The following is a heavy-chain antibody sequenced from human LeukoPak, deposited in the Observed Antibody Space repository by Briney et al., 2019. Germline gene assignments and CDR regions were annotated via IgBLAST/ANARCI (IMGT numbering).Heavy chain of an antibody. Sequence: SETLSLTCAVYGGSFSGYYWSWIRQPPGKGLEWIGEINHSGSTNYNPSLKSRVTISVDTSKNQFSLKLSSVTAADTAVYYCARTDDDFYGAYVSWGQGTLVTVSS. J-gene: IGHJ5*02. V-gene: IGHV4-34*01. D-gene: IGHD4-17*01. CDR2: INHSGST. CDR1: GGSFSGYY. CDR3: ARTDDDFYGAYVS.